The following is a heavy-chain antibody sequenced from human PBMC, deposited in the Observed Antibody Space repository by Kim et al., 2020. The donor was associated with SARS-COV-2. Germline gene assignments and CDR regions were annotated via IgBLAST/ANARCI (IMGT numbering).Heavy chain of an antibody. Sequence: SEKYYVDSVKGRFTISRDNTKNSLYLKMNSLRVEDTAVYYCTRNGRSSDAWGQGTLVTVSS. CDR2: SEK. D-gene: IGHD6-13*01. J-gene: IGHJ5*02. CDR3: TRNGRSSDA. V-gene: IGHV3-7*01.